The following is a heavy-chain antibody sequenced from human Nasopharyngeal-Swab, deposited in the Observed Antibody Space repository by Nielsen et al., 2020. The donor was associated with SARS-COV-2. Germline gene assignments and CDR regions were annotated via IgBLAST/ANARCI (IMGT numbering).Heavy chain of an antibody. V-gene: IGHV3-53*05. CDR2: IYSGGST. J-gene: IGHJ4*02. CDR3: ARDGGYYDSSGYAQLFDY. D-gene: IGHD3-22*01. CDR1: GFTVSSNY. Sequence: GESLKISCAASGFTVSSNYMSWVRQAPGKGLEWVSVIYSGGSTYYADSVKGRFTISRDNSKNTLYLQMNSLRAEDTAVYYCARDGGYYDSSGYAQLFDYWGQGTLVTVSS.